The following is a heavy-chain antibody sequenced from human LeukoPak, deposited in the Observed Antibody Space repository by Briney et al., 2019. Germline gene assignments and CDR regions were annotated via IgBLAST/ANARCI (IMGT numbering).Heavy chain of an antibody. Sequence: SQTLSLTCAISGDSVSSNSAAWNWIRQSPSRGLEWLGRTYYRSKWCNDYAVSVKSRITINPDTSKNQFSLQLNSVTPEDTAVYYCARDRGDSSSWYAPVGAFDIWGQGTMVTVSS. CDR2: TYYRSKWCN. V-gene: IGHV6-1*01. D-gene: IGHD6-13*01. CDR1: GDSVSSNSAA. J-gene: IGHJ3*02. CDR3: ARDRGDSSSWYAPVGAFDI.